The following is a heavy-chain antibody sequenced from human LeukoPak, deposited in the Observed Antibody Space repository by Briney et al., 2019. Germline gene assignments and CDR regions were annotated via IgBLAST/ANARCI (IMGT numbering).Heavy chain of an antibody. Sequence: PGGSLRLSCAASGFTFSSFGMSWVRQAPGKGLEWVSAVSSSGGHTFYADSVKGRFTISRDNSKNTMYLQMNSLRADDTAVYYCAKDRDYYDDWGQGTLVTVSS. CDR3: AKDRDYYDD. V-gene: IGHV3-23*01. J-gene: IGHJ4*02. CDR1: GFTFSSFG. CDR2: VSSSGGHT.